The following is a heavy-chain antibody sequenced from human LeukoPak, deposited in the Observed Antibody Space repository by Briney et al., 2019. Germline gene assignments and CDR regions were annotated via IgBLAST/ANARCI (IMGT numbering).Heavy chain of an antibody. V-gene: IGHV3-23*01. D-gene: IGHD3-22*01. Sequence: PGGSLRLSCAASGFTFSSYAMSWVRQAPGKGLEWVSAISGSGGSTYYADSVKGRFTISRDNSKNTLYLQMNSLRAEDTAVYYCAKDLTASTAIVVAHFDYWGQGTLVTVSS. CDR3: AKDLTASTAIVVAHFDY. CDR2: ISGSGGST. J-gene: IGHJ4*02. CDR1: GFTFSSYA.